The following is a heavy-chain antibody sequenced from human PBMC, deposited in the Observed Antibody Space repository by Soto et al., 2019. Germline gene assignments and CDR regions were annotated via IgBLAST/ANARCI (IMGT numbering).Heavy chain of an antibody. J-gene: IGHJ4*02. CDR2: IIPILGIA. D-gene: IGHD3-10*01. V-gene: IGHV1-69*02. CDR3: ARLVHYYGSGSSASLDY. CDR1: GGTFSSYT. Sequence: SVKVSCKASGGTFSSYTISWVRQAPGQGLEWMGRIIPILGIANYAQKFQGRVTITADKSTSTAYMELSSLRSEDTAVYYCARLVHYYGSGSSASLDYWGQGTLVTVSS.